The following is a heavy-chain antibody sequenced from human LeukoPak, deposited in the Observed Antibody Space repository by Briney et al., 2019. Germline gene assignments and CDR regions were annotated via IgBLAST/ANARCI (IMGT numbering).Heavy chain of an antibody. CDR3: ARGFWSRWFYYYYYMDV. J-gene: IGHJ6*03. V-gene: IGHV4-59*11. Sequence: SETLSLTCTVSGGSISSHFWTWIRQPPGKGLEWIGYIYYSGTTNYNPSLKSRVSISVDTSKNEFSLRLSSVTAADTAVYYCARGFWSRWFYYYYYMDVWGKGTTVTVSS. D-gene: IGHD3-3*01. CDR1: GGSISSHF. CDR2: IYYSGTT.